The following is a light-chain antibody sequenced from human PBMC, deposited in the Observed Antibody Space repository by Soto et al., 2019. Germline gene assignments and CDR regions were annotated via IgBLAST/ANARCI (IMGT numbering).Light chain of an antibody. Sequence: DIQMTQSPSTLSASVGDRVTITCRASQTISSWLAWYQQKPGKAPKLLIYKASTLKSGVPSRFSGSGAGTEFTRTISSLQPDDFATDYCQHYNSYSEAFGQGTKVDIK. CDR3: QHYNSYSEA. J-gene: IGKJ1*01. CDR2: KAS. CDR1: QTISSW. V-gene: IGKV1-5*03.